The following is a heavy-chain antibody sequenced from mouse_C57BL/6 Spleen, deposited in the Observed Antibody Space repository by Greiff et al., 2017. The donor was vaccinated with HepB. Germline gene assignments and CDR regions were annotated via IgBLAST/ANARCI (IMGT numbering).Heavy chain of an antibody. Sequence: VKLVESGPGILQSSQTLSLTCSFSGFSLSTSGMGVSWIRQPSGKGLEWLAHIYWDDDKRYNPSLKSRLTISKDTSRNQVFLKITSVDTADTATYYCARVYYGSSCWYFDVWGTGTTVTVSS. CDR2: IYWDDDK. CDR1: GFSLSTSGMG. CDR3: ARVYYGSSCWYFDV. V-gene: IGHV8-12*01. D-gene: IGHD1-1*01. J-gene: IGHJ1*03.